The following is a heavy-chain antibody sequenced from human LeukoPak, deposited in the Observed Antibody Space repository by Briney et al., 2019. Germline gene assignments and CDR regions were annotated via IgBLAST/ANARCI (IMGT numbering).Heavy chain of an antibody. CDR1: GFTFTSFV. CDR3: ARDRGSYWDGVNEY. Sequence: PGGSLRVSCAASGFTFTSFVMHWVGQAPGKGLEWVAVIWYDGSNKYYADSVKGRFINSRDNSKNTLYLQMNSLRAEDTAVYYCARDRGSYWDGVNEYWGQGTLVTVSS. J-gene: IGHJ4*02. CDR2: IWYDGSNK. D-gene: IGHD3-10*01. V-gene: IGHV3-33*08.